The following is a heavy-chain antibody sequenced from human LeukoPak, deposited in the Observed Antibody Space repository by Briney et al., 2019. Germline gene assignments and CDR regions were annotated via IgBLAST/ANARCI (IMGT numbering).Heavy chain of an antibody. Sequence: SGGSLRLSCAASGFTFNNYIMNWVRQAPGKGLEWVSSISSSSDYIYYADSVKGRFTISRDNAKNSLYLQMNSLRVEDTAVYYCARSSLWVGFFDSWGQGTLVTVSS. D-gene: IGHD3-10*01. CDR2: ISSSSDYI. V-gene: IGHV3-21*04. CDR3: ARSSLWVGFFDS. J-gene: IGHJ4*02. CDR1: GFTFNNYI.